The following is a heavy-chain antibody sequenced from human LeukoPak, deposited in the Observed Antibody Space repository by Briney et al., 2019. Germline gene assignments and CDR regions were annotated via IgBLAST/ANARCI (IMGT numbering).Heavy chain of an antibody. CDR1: GFTVSNTY. J-gene: IGHJ4*02. Sequence: GGPLRLSCTASGFTVSNTYMSWVRQAPGKGLEWVSIIYSGAETYHSDSVKGRFTISRDNSENTLYLQVDSLRAEDTAVYYCALIRGSGFPLSYWGQGTLVTVSS. V-gene: IGHV3-66*01. CDR3: ALIRGSGFPLSY. D-gene: IGHD6-25*01. CDR2: IYSGAET.